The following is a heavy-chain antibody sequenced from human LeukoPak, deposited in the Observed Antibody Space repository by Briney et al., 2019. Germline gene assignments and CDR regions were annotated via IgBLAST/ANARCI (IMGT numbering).Heavy chain of an antibody. CDR2: ISSSSSYI. J-gene: IGHJ4*02. Sequence: PGGSLRLSCAASGFTFSSYSMNWVRQAPGKGLEWVSSISSSSSYIYYADSVKGRFTISRDNAKNSLYLQMNSLRAEDTAVYYCARDGALRVGGYFDYWGQGTLVTVSS. D-gene: IGHD1-26*01. V-gene: IGHV3-21*01. CDR1: GFTFSSYS. CDR3: ARDGALRVGGYFDY.